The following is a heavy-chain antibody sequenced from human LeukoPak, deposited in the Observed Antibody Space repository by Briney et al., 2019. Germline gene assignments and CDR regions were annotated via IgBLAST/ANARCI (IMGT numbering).Heavy chain of an antibody. V-gene: IGHV3-13*01. CDR1: GFTLSDCV. J-gene: IGHJ3*02. D-gene: IGHD3-22*01. CDR3: VREGYSSGRAPAFDI. Sequence: GGSLRLSCVASGFTLSDCVMHWVRQSAEKGLEWVSAMSPSAETHYLDSVKGRFTISRENARNSLYLQMNSLTAGDTAIYYCVREGYSSGRAPAFDIWGQGTTVTVSS. CDR2: MSPSAET.